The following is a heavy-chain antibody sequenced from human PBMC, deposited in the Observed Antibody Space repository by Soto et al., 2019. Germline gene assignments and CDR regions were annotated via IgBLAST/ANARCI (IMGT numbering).Heavy chain of an antibody. CDR3: ARDLSVVPAADNWFDP. D-gene: IGHD2-2*01. CDR1: GFTFSSYG. V-gene: IGHV3-33*01. Sequence: SLRLSCAASGFTFSSYGMHWVRQAPGKGLEWVAVIWYDGSNKYYADSVKGRFTISRDNSKNTLYLQMNSLRAEGTAVYYCARDLSVVPAADNWFDPWGQGTLVTVSS. CDR2: IWYDGSNK. J-gene: IGHJ5*02.